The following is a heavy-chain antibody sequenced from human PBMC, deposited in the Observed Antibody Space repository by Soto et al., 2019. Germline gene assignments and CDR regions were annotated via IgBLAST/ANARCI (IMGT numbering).Heavy chain of an antibody. Sequence: QVQLVESGGGVVQPGRSLRLSCAASGFTFSSYAMHWVRQAPGRGLEWVAVISYDGSNKYYADSVKGRFTISRDNSTNTLYLQMNSLRAEDTAVYYCARVKGPTILHSYMDVWGKGTTVTVSS. V-gene: IGHV3-30-3*01. CDR1: GFTFSSYA. CDR3: ARVKGPTILHSYMDV. J-gene: IGHJ6*04. D-gene: IGHD2-21*01. CDR2: ISYDGSNK.